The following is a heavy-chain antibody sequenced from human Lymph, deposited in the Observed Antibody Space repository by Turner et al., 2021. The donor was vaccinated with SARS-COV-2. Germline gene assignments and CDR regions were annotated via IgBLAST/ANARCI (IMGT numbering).Heavy chain of an antibody. CDR2: IYSGGTI. D-gene: IGHD6-13*01. V-gene: IGHV3-53*02. CDR3: ARDLGTYGMDV. Sequence: VRLLETGGGLIQPGGSLSLSCAASGIIVSRKYMNWVRQATGKGLEWVSVIYSGGTIYYAASVKGRFTISRDNSKKTLDLQMNSLRGEDTAGYYCARDLGTYGMDVWGQGTTVTVSS. J-gene: IGHJ6*02. CDR1: GIIVSRKY.